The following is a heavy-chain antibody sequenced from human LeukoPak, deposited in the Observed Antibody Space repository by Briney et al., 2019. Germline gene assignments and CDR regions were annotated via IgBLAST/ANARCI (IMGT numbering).Heavy chain of an antibody. D-gene: IGHD6-6*01. CDR2: ISYDGSNK. CDR3: EGSSSFGY. J-gene: IGHJ4*02. V-gene: IGHV3-30*03. CDR1: GFTFSSYG. Sequence: GGSLRLSCAASGFTFSSYGMHWVRQAPGKGLEWVAVISYDGSNKYYADSVKGRFTISRDNSKNTLYLQMNSLRAEDTAVYYCEGSSSFGYWGQGTLVTVSS.